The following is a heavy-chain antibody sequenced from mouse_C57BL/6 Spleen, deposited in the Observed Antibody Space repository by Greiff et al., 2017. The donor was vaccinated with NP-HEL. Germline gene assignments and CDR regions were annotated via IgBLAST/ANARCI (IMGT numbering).Heavy chain of an antibody. V-gene: IGHV3-6*01. CDR2: ISYDGSN. J-gene: IGHJ3*01. CDR1: GYSITSGYY. D-gene: IGHD1-2*01. Sequence: EVKLMESGPGLVKPSQSLSLTCSVTGYSITSGYYWNWIRQFPGNKLEWMGYISYDGSNNYNPSLKNRISITRDTSKNQFFLKLNSVTTEDTATYYCAREATTNACWGQGTLVTVSA. CDR3: AREATTNAC.